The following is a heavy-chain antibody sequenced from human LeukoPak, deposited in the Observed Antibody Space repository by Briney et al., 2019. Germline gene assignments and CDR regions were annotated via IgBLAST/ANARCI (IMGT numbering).Heavy chain of an antibody. CDR1: GFTFSSYW. CDR3: ARGALHMYYLDN. CDR2: IKQDGSEK. Sequence: GSLRLSCAASGFTFSSYWMSWVRQAPGKGLEWVANIKQDGSEKYYVDSVKGRFTISRDNAKNTVYLQMNSLRAEDTAVYYCARGALHMYYLDNWGQGTLVTVSS. J-gene: IGHJ4*02. V-gene: IGHV3-7*01. D-gene: IGHD2-8*01.